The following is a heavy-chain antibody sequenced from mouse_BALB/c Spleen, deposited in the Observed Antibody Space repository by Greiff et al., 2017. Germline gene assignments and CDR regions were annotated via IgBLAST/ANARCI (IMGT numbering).Heavy chain of an antibody. V-gene: IGHV5-6-5*01. CDR1: GFTFSSYA. CDR3: ARGELLWTGFAY. D-gene: IGHD2-1*01. CDR2: ISSGGST. Sequence: EVKLVESGGGLVKPGGSLKLSCAASGFTFSSYAMSWVRQTPEKRLEWVASISSGGSTYYPDSVKGRFTISRDNARNILYLQMSSLRSEDTAMYYCARGELLWTGFAYWGQGTLVTVSA. J-gene: IGHJ3*01.